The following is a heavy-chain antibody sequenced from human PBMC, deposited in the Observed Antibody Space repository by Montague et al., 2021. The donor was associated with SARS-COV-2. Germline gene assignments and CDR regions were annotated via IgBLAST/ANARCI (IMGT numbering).Heavy chain of an antibody. CDR1: GGSISNYY. D-gene: IGHD3-22*01. Sequence: SETLSLTCTVAGGSISNYYWGWIRQPPGRGLEWIGYIDYGGSTDYSPSXKSRVTISLDTSKNQFSLKVTSVTAADTAVYYCARGGGYYNYGLDVWGPGTTVTVSS. CDR2: IDYGGST. J-gene: IGHJ6*02. CDR3: ARGGGYYNYGLDV. V-gene: IGHV4-59*01.